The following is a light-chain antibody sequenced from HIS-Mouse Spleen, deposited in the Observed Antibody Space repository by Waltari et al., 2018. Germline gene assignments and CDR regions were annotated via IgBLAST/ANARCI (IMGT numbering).Light chain of an antibody. CDR2: EGS. CDR3: CSYAGSSTFVV. J-gene: IGLJ2*01. V-gene: IGLV2-23*03. CDR1: SSHVGSYNL. Sequence: QSALTQPASVSGSPGQSITISCTGTSSHVGSYNLVSWYQQHPGKAPKPMIYEGSKRPSGVSNRFSGSKSGNTASLTISGLQAEDEADYYCCSYAGSSTFVVFGGGTKLTVL.